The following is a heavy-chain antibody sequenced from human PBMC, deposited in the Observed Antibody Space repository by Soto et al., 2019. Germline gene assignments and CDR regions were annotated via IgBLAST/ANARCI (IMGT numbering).Heavy chain of an antibody. CDR2: IDPSDSYT. V-gene: IGHV5-10-1*01. CDR3: ARGKGNPERPDY. Sequence: XESLTTSREGSVDSFTSYLIICVRQMSGKGLEWMGRIDPSDSYTNYSPSFQGHVTISADKSISTAYLQWSSLKASDTAMYYCARGKGNPERPDYWGQGTLVTFSS. D-gene: IGHD1-1*01. CDR1: VDSFTSYL. J-gene: IGHJ4*02.